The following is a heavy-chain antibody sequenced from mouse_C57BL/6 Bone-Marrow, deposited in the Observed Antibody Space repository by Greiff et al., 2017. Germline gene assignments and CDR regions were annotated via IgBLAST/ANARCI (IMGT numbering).Heavy chain of an antibody. CDR1: GYTFTEYT. Sequence: QVQLQQSGAELVKPGASVKLSCKASGYTFTEYTIHWVKQRSGQGLEWIGWFYPGSGSIKYNEKFKDKATLTADKSSSTVNMELSRLTSVDSAVYFGAKYGGYDGYYVGFAYWGQGTLVTVSA. CDR3: AKYGGYDGYYVGFAY. V-gene: IGHV1-62-2*01. J-gene: IGHJ3*01. D-gene: IGHD2-3*01. CDR2: FYPGSGSI.